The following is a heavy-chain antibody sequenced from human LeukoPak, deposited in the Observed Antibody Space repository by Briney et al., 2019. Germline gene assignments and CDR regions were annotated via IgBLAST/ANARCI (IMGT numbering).Heavy chain of an antibody. V-gene: IGHV4-59*01. D-gene: IGHD2-15*01. CDR2: MYYSGST. CDR1: GGSISNYY. Sequence: KPSETLSLTCSVSGGSISNYYWSWVRQPPGKGLEYIGYMYYSGSTNYNPSLKSRVTISVDTSKNQFSLKLSSVTAADTAVYYCAKSGLNRFDYWGQGTLVTVSS. J-gene: IGHJ4*02. CDR3: AKSGLNRFDY.